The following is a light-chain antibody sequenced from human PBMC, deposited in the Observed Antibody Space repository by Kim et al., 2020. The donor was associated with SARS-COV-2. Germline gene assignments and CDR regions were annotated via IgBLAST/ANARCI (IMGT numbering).Light chain of an antibody. CDR1: NIGSNN. J-gene: IGLJ3*02. Sequence: APGTTARITCQGKNIGSNNVSWYQQKPGQAPVLVIYDASDRPSGIPERFSGSNSGNTATLTISRVEAGDEADYYCQVWDISSDHWVFGGGTQLTVL. CDR2: DAS. V-gene: IGLV3-21*03. CDR3: QVWDISSDHWV.